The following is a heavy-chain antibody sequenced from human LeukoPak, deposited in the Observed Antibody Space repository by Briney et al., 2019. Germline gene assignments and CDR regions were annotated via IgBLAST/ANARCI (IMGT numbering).Heavy chain of an antibody. Sequence: SETLSLTCAVSGYSISSGYYWGWIRQPPGKGLEWIGSIYHSGSTYYNPSLKSRVTISVDTSKNQFSLKLSSVTAADTAVYYCARGPITMVRGVSQLAENYGMDVWGKGTTVTVSS. D-gene: IGHD3-10*01. CDR1: GYSISSGYY. CDR3: ARGPITMVRGVSQLAENYGMDV. J-gene: IGHJ6*04. CDR2: IYHSGST. V-gene: IGHV4-38-2*01.